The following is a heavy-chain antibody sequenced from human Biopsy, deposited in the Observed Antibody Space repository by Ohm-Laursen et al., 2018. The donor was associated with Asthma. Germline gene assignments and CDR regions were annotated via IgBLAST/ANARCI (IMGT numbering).Heavy chain of an antibody. J-gene: IGHJ6*02. CDR3: ARRITIFGVVQKDHGMDA. CDR2: ISYGGKT. D-gene: IGHD3-3*01. CDR1: GGSMTPTSHY. Sequence: SDTLSLTCTVSGGSMTPTSHYWDWIRQAPGKGLEWIGYISYGGKTSYNPSLKNRVTISRDTSKNQFSLRLTSVTAADTAVYFCARRITIFGVVQKDHGMDAWGPGTTVIVSS. V-gene: IGHV4-39*01.